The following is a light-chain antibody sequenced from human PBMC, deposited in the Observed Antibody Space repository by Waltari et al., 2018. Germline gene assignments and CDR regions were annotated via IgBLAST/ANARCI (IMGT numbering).Light chain of an antibody. V-gene: IGLV2-23*02. CDR1: SSDIGKYNL. Sequence: QSALTQTATVSGSPGQSITISCSGASSDIGKYNLVSWYQQHPGKAPTLIVYDLDKRPSGVSNRSSGSKSGNTAFLTISGLQTADEADYYCCSYAGSAVSVFGGGTKLTVL. J-gene: IGLJ3*02. CDR3: CSYAGSAVSV. CDR2: DLD.